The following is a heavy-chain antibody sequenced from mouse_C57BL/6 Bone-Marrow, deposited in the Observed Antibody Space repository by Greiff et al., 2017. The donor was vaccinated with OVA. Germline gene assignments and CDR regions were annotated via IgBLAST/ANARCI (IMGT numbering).Heavy chain of an antibody. J-gene: IGHJ2*01. CDR3: AFDYYGSSYRVFDY. Sequence: EVQVVESGPALVKPSQTVSLTCTVTGYSITNGNHWWNWIRQVSGSKLEWIGYISSSGSTDSNPSLKSRISITRDTSKNQLFLQLNSVTTEDIATYYCAFDYYGSSYRVFDYWGQGTTLTVSS. CDR2: ISSSGST. V-gene: IGHV3-4*01. D-gene: IGHD1-1*01. CDR1: GYSITNGNHW.